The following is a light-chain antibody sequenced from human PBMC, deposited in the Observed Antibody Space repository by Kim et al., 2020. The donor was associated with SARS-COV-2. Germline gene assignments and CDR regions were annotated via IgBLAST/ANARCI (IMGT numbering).Light chain of an antibody. CDR1: ALPKQY. CDR2: KDR. CDR3: QSADSSGTYHVV. Sequence: PGQTTRFTGSGDALPKQYAFWYQQKPGQAPVLVIYKDRERPSGLPERFSGSSSGTTVTLTISGVQAEDEADYYCQSADSSGTYHVVFGGGTQLTVL. J-gene: IGLJ2*01. V-gene: IGLV3-25*03.